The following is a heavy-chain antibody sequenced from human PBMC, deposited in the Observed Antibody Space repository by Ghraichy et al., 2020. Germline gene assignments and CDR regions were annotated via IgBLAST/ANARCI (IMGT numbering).Heavy chain of an antibody. CDR3: ASGRNCTNGVCYTGGMYYFDY. Sequence: SETLSLTCAVYGGSFSGYYWSWIRQPPGKGLEWIGEINHSGSTNYNPSLKSRVTISVDTSKNQFSLKLSSVTAADTAVYYCASGRNCTNGVCYTGGMYYFDYWGQGTLVTVSS. D-gene: IGHD2-8*01. CDR2: INHSGST. CDR1: GGSFSGYY. V-gene: IGHV4-34*01. J-gene: IGHJ4*02.